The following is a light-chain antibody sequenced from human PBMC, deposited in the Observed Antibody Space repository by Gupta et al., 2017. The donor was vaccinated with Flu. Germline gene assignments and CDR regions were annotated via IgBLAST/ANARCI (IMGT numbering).Light chain of an antibody. CDR3: QQYDSYSLT. CDR1: QSINSW. Sequence: DIQMIQSPSTLSASVGDSVTITCRASQSINSWFAWYQQKPGKAPKLLIYEASSLQSGVPSRFSGSGSGTEFTLTISSLQPEDFATYHCQQYDSYSLTFGGGTKVEI. V-gene: IGKV1-5*03. J-gene: IGKJ4*01. CDR2: EAS.